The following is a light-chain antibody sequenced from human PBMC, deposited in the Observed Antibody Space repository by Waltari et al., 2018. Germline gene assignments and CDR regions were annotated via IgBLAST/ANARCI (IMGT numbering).Light chain of an antibody. CDR3: CSYAGRYTNYV. CDR1: RSDVGASDY. Sequence: QSALTQPRSVSGSPGQSVTISCTGTRSDVGASDYLSWYQQRPGKAPKLIIYDVTERPSGVPDRFSGSKSDNKASLTISGLQADDEADYYCCSYAGRYTNYVFGSGTKVTVL. J-gene: IGLJ1*01. V-gene: IGLV2-11*01. CDR2: DVT.